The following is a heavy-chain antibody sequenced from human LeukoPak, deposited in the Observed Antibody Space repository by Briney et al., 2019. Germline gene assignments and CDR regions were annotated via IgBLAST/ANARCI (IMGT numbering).Heavy chain of an antibody. CDR2: IYYSGST. J-gene: IGHJ5*02. V-gene: IGHV4-30-4*08. Sequence: PSETLSLTCTVSGGSISSGDYYWSWIRQPPGKGLEWVGYIYYSGSTYYNPSLKSRVTISVDTSKNQFSLKLSSVTAADTAVYYCARDIAARGGWFDPWGQGTLVTVSS. CDR1: GGSISSGDYY. D-gene: IGHD6-6*01. CDR3: ARDIAARGGWFDP.